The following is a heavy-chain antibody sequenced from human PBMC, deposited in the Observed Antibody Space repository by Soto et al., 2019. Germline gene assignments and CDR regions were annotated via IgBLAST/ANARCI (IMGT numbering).Heavy chain of an antibody. CDR3: ARVISLVPSLRGWFDP. Sequence: QVQLVQSGAEVNKPGSSVKVSCKASGGTFSSYAISWVRQAPGQGLEWMGGIIPIFGTAHYAQKFQGRVTITADESTSTAYMELSSLRSEDTAVYYCARVISLVPSLRGWFDPWGQGTMVTVSS. CDR1: GGTFSSYA. V-gene: IGHV1-69*12. CDR2: IIPIFGTA. D-gene: IGHD5-12*01. J-gene: IGHJ5*02.